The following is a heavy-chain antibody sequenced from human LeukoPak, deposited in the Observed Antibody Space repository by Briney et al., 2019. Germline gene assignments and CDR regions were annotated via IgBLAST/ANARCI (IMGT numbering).Heavy chain of an antibody. J-gene: IGHJ5*02. CDR1: GFTFSSYA. Sequence: GGSLRLSCAASGFTFSSYAMHWVRQAPGKGLEYVSAISSNGGSTYYANSVKGRFTISRDNSKNTLYLQMGSLRAEDMAVYYCARAQWLAAWFDPWGQGTLVTVSS. CDR3: ARAQWLAAWFDP. D-gene: IGHD6-19*01. V-gene: IGHV3-64*01. CDR2: ISSNGGST.